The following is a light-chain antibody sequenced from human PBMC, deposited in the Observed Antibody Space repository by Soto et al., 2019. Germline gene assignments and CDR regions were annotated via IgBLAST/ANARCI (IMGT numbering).Light chain of an antibody. J-gene: IGLJ1*01. V-gene: IGLV2-14*03. CDR2: DVT. Sequence: QSALTQPASVSGSPGQSITVACTGTSSDVGGYTYVSWYQQHPGKAPKLIIYDVTNRPSGVSNRFSGSKSGNTASLTISGLQADDEADYFCSSYTASSTLYVFGTGTKLTVL. CDR1: SSDVGGYTY. CDR3: SSYTASSTLYV.